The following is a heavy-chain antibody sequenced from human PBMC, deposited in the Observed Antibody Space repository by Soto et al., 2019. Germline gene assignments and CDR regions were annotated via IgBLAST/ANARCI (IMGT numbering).Heavy chain of an antibody. CDR3: AKDPDYGDYHPAEWFDP. D-gene: IGHD4-17*01. V-gene: IGHV3-23*01. CDR1: GFTFSSYA. CDR2: ISGSGGST. J-gene: IGHJ5*02. Sequence: GGSLRLSCAASGFTFSSYAMSWVRQAPGKGLEWVSAISGSGGSTYYADSVKGRFTISRDNSKNTLYLQMNSLRAEDTAVYYCAKDPDYGDYHPAEWFDPWGQGTLVTVSS.